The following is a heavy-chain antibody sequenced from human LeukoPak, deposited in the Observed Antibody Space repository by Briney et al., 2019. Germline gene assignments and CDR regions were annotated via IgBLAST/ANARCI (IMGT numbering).Heavy chain of an antibody. CDR3: AKDGVYGSGCRYYFDY. CDR2: IASSGRNT. J-gene: IGHJ4*02. CDR1: GFNFNDAA. Sequence: GGSLRLSCAASGFNFNDAAMTWVRQAPGKGLEWVSLIASSGRNTYYTDSVRGRFTISRDNSKNTLYLQINNLRPEDTAVYYCAKDGVYGSGCRYYFDYWGQGTLVTVSS. D-gene: IGHD3-10*01. V-gene: IGHV3-23*01.